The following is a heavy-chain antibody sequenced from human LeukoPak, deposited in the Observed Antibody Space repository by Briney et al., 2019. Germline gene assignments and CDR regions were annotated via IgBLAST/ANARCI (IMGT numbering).Heavy chain of an antibody. CDR1: GGTFSSYA. D-gene: IGHD3-16*02. J-gene: IGHJ4*02. V-gene: IGHV1-69*05. CDR3: ARGRITFGGVIVIPADY. CDR2: IIPIFGTA. Sequence: SVKVSRKASGGTFSSYAISWVRQAPGQGLEWMGGIIPIFGTANYAQKFQGRVTITTDESTSTAYMELSSLRSEDTAVYYCARGRITFGGVIVIPADYWGQGTLVTVSS.